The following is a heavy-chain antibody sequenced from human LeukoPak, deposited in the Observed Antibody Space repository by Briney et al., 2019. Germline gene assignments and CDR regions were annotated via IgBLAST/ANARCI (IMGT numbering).Heavy chain of an antibody. CDR3: ARDYSSGWFQYYYYYGMDV. CDR1: GGSFSGYY. V-gene: IGHV4-34*01. Sequence: SETLSLTCAVYGGSFSGYYWSWIRQPPGKGLEWIGEINHSGSTNYNPSLKSRVTISVDTSKNQFSLKLSSVTAADTAVYYCARDYSSGWFQYYYYYGMDVWGQGTTVTVSS. D-gene: IGHD6-19*01. CDR2: INHSGST. J-gene: IGHJ6*02.